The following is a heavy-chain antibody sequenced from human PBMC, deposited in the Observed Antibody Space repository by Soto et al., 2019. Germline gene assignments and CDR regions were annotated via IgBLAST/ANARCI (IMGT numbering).Heavy chain of an antibody. CDR2: IYYSGST. CDR1: GGSISSSSYY. J-gene: IGHJ3*02. D-gene: IGHD4-17*01. V-gene: IGHV4-39*01. Sequence: QLQLQESGPGLVKPSETLSLTCTVSGGSISSSSYYWGWIRQPPGKGLEWIGSIYYSGSTYYNPSLKSRVTISVDTSKNQFSLKLSSVTAADTAVYYCARLIGYYGEDIWGQGTMVTVSS. CDR3: ARLIGYYGEDI.